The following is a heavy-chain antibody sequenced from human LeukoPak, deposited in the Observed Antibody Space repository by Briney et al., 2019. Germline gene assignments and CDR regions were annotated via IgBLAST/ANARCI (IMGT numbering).Heavy chain of an antibody. CDR3: ARDSSDYDFEDWLDP. D-gene: IGHD3-3*01. CDR2: INPSGGST. CDR1: GYTFTSYY. V-gene: IGHV1-46*01. Sequence: ASVKVSCKASGYTFTSYYMHWVRQAPGQGLEWMGIINPSGGSTSYAQKFQGRVTMTRDTSTSTVYMELSSLRSEDTAVYYCARDSSDYDFEDWLDPWGQGTLVTVSS. J-gene: IGHJ5*02.